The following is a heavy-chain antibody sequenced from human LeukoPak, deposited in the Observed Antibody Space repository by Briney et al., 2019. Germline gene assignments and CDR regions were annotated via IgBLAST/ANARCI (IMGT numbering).Heavy chain of an antibody. D-gene: IGHD3-22*01. J-gene: IGHJ4*02. V-gene: IGHV1-2*06. CDR3: AREEYDSSGYYHDY. Sequence: ASVKVSCKASGYTFTGYYMHWVRQAPGQGLEWMGRINPNSGGTNYAQKFQGRVTMTRDTSISTAYMELSRLRSDDTAVYYSAREEYDSSGYYHDYWGQGTLVTVSS. CDR2: INPNSGGT. CDR1: GYTFTGYY.